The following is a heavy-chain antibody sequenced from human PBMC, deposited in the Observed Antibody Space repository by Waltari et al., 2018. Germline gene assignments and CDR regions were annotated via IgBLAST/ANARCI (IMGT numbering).Heavy chain of an antibody. CDR2: IYYGGSS. Sequence: QVHLQESGPGLVKPSETLSLSCTVSGGSIGSFYWSWIRQPPGKGLEWIGYIYYGGSSTYSPSLQSRVTMSVDASKNHLSLKLSSVTAADTAVYYCARASYYGDVDYWGQGILVTVSS. V-gene: IGHV4-59*12. D-gene: IGHD3-10*01. CDR1: GGSIGSFY. CDR3: ARASYYGDVDY. J-gene: IGHJ4*02.